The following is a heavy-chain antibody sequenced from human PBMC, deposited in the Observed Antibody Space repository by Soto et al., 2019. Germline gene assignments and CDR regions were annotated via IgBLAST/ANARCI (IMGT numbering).Heavy chain of an antibody. CDR3: AREDTAMVIIDY. V-gene: IGHV4-31*03. CDR1: GVSISSGGYY. Sequence: QVQLQESGPGLVKPSQTLSLTCTVSGVSISSGGYYWSWIRQHPGKGLEWIGYIYYSGSTYYNPSLNSRVTISVDESKNQVSLKRSSVTAADTAVYYCAREDTAMVIIDYWGQGTLVTVSS. D-gene: IGHD5-18*01. J-gene: IGHJ4*02. CDR2: IYYSGST.